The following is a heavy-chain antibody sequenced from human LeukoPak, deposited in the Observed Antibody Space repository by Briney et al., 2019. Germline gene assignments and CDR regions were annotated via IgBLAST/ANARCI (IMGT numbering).Heavy chain of an antibody. V-gene: IGHV3-21*01. CDR3: ARWGGTYYVAAFDI. CDR2: ISSTSKSI. Sequence: GSLRLSCAASGFSFTSYTINWVRQPPGRGLEWVSSISSTSKSIHYADSLKGRFTVSRDNAKNSLYLQMNNLRAEDTAVYYCARWGGTYYVAAFDIWGQGTTVTVSS. J-gene: IGHJ3*02. D-gene: IGHD1-26*01. CDR1: GFSFTSYT.